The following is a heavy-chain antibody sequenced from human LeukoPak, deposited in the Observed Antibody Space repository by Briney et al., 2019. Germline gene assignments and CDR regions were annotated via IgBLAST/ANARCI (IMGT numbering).Heavy chain of an antibody. Sequence: SETLSLTCSVSGASISSSSFYWGWIRQPPGKGLEWIGSIYHSGTTYYNPSLKGRVTISVDTSRNQFSLSVSSVTAADTAVYYCAKPTDNISRYGHYYYYMDVWGRGTTVTVSS. D-gene: IGHD6-13*01. CDR1: GASISSSSFY. CDR3: AKPTDNISRYGHYYYYMDV. V-gene: IGHV4-39*01. J-gene: IGHJ6*03. CDR2: IYHSGTT.